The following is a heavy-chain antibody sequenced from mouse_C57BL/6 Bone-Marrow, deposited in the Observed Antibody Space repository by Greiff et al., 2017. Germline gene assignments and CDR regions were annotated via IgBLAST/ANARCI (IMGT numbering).Heavy chain of an antibody. CDR3: VREAPLGRGVAMDY. D-gene: IGHD4-1*01. Sequence: EVQLQESGGGLVQPKGSLKLSCAASGFTFNTYAMHWVRQAPGQGLEWVARIRSKSSNYATYYADSVKDRFTISRADSQSMLYLQMNNLKTEDTDMYYCVREAPLGRGVAMDYWGQGTSVTVSS. J-gene: IGHJ4*01. CDR1: GFTFNTYA. V-gene: IGHV10-3*01. CDR2: IRSKSSNYAT.